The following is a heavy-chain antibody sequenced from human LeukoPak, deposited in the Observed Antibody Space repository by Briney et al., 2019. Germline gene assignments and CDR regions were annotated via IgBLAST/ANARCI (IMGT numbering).Heavy chain of an antibody. Sequence: SETLSRTCTVSGGSLIDYFWSWIRQPPGKGLEWIGYIYYRGSTDYSPSLKSRVTISVDTSKNQFSLKLSSVTAADTAVYYCARLGCSGGSCPLDYWGLGTLVTVSS. D-gene: IGHD2-15*01. CDR2: IYYRGST. CDR1: GGSLIDYF. CDR3: ARLGCSGGSCPLDY. V-gene: IGHV4-59*01. J-gene: IGHJ4*02.